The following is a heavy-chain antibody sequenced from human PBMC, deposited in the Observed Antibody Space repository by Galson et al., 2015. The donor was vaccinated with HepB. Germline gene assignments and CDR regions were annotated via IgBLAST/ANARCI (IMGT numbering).Heavy chain of an antibody. CDR2: IYPGGSDT. V-gene: IGHV5-51*01. Sequence: QSGAEVKKPGESLKISCKGSGYSFTSYWIGWVRQMPGKGLEWMGIIYPGGSDTRYSPSFQGQVTISADKSISTAYLQWSSLKASDTAMYYCARSRRATYYDILTGYYMGAFDIWGQGTMVTVSS. J-gene: IGHJ3*02. CDR1: GYSFTSYW. CDR3: ARSRRATYYDILTGYYMGAFDI. D-gene: IGHD3-9*01.